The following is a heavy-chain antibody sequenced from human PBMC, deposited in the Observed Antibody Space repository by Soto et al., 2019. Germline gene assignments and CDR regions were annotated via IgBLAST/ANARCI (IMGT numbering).Heavy chain of an antibody. J-gene: IGHJ4*02. CDR3: AKSRAENYDILTGYYS. V-gene: IGHV3-30*18. Sequence: QVQLVESGGGVVQPGRSLRLSCAASGFSFSNYGMHWVRQARGKGLEWVAMMSYDGRNKFHADSVKGRFTVSRDNSKNTLYLQMNSLRVEDTAVYYCAKSRAENYDILTGYYSWGQGTLVTVSS. D-gene: IGHD3-9*01. CDR2: MSYDGRNK. CDR1: GFSFSNYG.